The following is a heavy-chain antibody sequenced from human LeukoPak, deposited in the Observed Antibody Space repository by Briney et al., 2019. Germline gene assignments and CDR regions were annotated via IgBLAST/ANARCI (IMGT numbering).Heavy chain of an antibody. Sequence: SETLSLTCTVSGYSISSGYYWGWIRQPPGKGLEWIGSIYHSGSTYYNPSLKSRVTISVDTSKNQFSLKLSSVTAADTAVYYCARDRYSSSLGHNWFDPWGQGTLVTVSS. J-gene: IGHJ5*02. CDR3: ARDRYSSSLGHNWFDP. CDR2: IYHSGST. D-gene: IGHD6-6*01. V-gene: IGHV4-38-2*02. CDR1: GYSISSGYY.